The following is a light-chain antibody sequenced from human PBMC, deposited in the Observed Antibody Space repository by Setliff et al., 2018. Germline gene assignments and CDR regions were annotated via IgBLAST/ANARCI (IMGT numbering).Light chain of an antibody. CDR3: QVWDSRSEHDG. CDR2: FDS. V-gene: IGLV3-21*01. CDR1: NIGSQS. Sequence: SYELTQPPSVSVAPGKTATVICGGTNIGSQSVHWYQQKPGQAPVLVISFDSDRPSGIPERFSGSNSGKTATLTISRVEAGDEADYYCQVWDSRSEHDGFGTGTKVTVL. J-gene: IGLJ1*01.